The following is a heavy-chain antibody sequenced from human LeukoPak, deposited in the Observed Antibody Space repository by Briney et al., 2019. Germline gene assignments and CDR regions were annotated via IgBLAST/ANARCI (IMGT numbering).Heavy chain of an antibody. CDR1: GFTFTNNA. Sequence: GGSLRLSCAMSGFTFTNNAMTWVRQAPGKGLEWVSTIGGGDVEIHYADSVKGRFTISRDNSKNTLYLQMNSLRAEDTAVYYCGRGHRFCSRGNCNSPVAYWGQGTLVTVSS. V-gene: IGHV3-23*01. J-gene: IGHJ4*02. CDR2: IGGGDVEI. CDR3: GRGHRFCSRGNCNSPVAY. D-gene: IGHD2-15*01.